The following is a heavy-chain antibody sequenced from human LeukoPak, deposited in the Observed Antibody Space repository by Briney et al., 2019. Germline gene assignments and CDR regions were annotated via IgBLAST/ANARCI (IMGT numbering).Heavy chain of an antibody. D-gene: IGHD2-2*02. V-gene: IGHV3-30*04. Sequence: GGSLRLFCAGSGFTFSSYAMHWVRQAPGKGLEWVAFMSYDGRNEYYGDSVKGRFTISRDNSKNTLYLQMNFLRADDTAVYFCARAPTSSYKGNYDYWGQGTLVTVSS. CDR1: GFTFSSYA. CDR3: ARAPTSSYKGNYDY. J-gene: IGHJ4*02. CDR2: MSYDGRNE.